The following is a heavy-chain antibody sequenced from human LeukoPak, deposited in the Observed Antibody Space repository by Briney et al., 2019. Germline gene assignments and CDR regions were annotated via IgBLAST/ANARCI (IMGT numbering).Heavy chain of an antibody. CDR1: GFKFSTYG. CDR2: ISYDGRNH. Sequence: GGSLRLSCVASGFKFSTYGMHWVRQPPGKGLEWVAVISYDGRNHSYADAVKGRFTISRDNSKNTLYLQMNSLRAEDTAVYYCSKWKAIVLVPEARSPIDYWGQGTLVTVSS. CDR3: SKWKAIVLVPEARSPIDY. V-gene: IGHV3-30*18. J-gene: IGHJ4*02. D-gene: IGHD2-2*01.